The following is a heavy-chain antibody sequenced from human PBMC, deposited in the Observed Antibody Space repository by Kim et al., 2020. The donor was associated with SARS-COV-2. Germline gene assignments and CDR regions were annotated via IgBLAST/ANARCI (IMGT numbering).Heavy chain of an antibody. D-gene: IGHD6-13*01. J-gene: IGHJ5*02. CDR2: INHSGST. CDR3: ARVRLTAQLGPRRGYNWFDP. V-gene: IGHV4-34*01. CDR1: GGSFSGYY. Sequence: SETLSLTCAVYGGSFSGYYWSCIRQPPGKGLEWIGEINHSGSTNYNPSLKSRVTISVDTSKNQFSLKLSSVTAADTAVYYCARVRLTAQLGPRRGYNWFDPWGQGTLVTVSS.